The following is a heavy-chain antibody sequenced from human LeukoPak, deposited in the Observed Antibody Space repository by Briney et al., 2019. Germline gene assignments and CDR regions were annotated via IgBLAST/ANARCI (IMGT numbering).Heavy chain of an antibody. V-gene: IGHV1-18*04. D-gene: IGHD2-2*01. J-gene: IGHJ5*02. Sequence: ASVKVSCKASGYTFTSYGISWVRQAPGQGLEWMGWISAYNGNTNYAQKFQGRVTMTTDTSTSTAYMELRSLRSDDTAVYYCARASEGVVPAAHIPNYTGDNWFDPWGQGTLVTVSS. CDR3: ARASEGVVPAAHIPNYTGDNWFDP. CDR2: ISAYNGNT. CDR1: GYTFTSYG.